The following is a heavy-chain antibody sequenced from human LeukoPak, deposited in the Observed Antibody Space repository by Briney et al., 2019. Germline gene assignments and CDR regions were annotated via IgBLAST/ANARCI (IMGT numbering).Heavy chain of an antibody. J-gene: IGHJ5*02. D-gene: IGHD6-19*01. V-gene: IGHV3-23*01. Sequence: GGSLRLSCAASGFSCSTRGMSWVRQAPGKGLEWVSAISGNDESTFYADSVKGRFTISRDNSKNTFYLQMNSLRAEDTALYYCAKGSGSGWYGWFAPWGQGTLVTVSS. CDR3: AKGSGSGWYGWFAP. CDR2: ISGNDEST. CDR1: GFSCSTRG.